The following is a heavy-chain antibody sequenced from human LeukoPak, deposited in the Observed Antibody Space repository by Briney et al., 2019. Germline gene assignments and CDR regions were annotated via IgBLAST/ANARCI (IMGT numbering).Heavy chain of an antibody. V-gene: IGHV4-34*01. J-gene: IGHJ6*02. CDR2: INHSGST. Sequence: SETLSLTCAVYGGSFSGYYWSWIRQPPGKGLEWIGEINHSGSTNYNPSLKSRVTISVDTSKNQFSLKPSSVTAADTAVYYCARGSGYYFGGYYGMDVWGQGTTVTVSS. CDR1: GGSFSGYY. D-gene: IGHD3-22*01. CDR3: ARGSGYYFGGYYGMDV.